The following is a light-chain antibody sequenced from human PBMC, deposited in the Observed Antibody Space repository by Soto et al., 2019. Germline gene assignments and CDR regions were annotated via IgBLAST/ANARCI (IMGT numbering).Light chain of an antibody. CDR2: EAS. CDR1: HDISTY. Sequence: DIQLTQSPSLLSASVGDRVTITCRASHDISTYLAWYQQKPGKAPKLMIYEASTLQSGVPSRFSGSGSGTEFTLTISSLQPDDFATYYCQQYNGYSTWTFGQGTKVDIK. V-gene: IGKV1-9*01. J-gene: IGKJ1*01. CDR3: QQYNGYSTWT.